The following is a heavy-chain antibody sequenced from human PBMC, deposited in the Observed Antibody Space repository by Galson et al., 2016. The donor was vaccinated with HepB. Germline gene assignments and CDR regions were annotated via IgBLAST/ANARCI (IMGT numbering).Heavy chain of an antibody. CDR3: ARYLRSHGYYVMDV. J-gene: IGHJ6*02. CDR2: IDWNGNK. D-gene: IGHD4-17*01. Sequence: GFSLSTSGMAVSWIRQLPGKALEWLAVIDWNGNKFYSPSLTTRLTIPKDTSKNQVVLTPTNMDPVDTATYFCARYLRSHGYYVMDVWGQGTTVTVSS. CDR1: GFSLSTSGMA. V-gene: IGHV2-70*01.